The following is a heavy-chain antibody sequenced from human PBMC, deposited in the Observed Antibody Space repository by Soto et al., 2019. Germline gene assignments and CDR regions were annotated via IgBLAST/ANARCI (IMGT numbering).Heavy chain of an antibody. Sequence: EVQLVESGGGLVQPGGSLRLYCTASGFSCSSYWMSCVRQAPGQVLEWVANIKQDGSEKYHVDSVKGRFTISRDNAKNSLYLQMKSLRAEDTAVYYCARRYFDLWGRGTLVTVSS. CDR1: GFSCSSYW. J-gene: IGHJ2*01. CDR3: ARRYFDL. V-gene: IGHV3-7*01. CDR2: IKQDGSEK.